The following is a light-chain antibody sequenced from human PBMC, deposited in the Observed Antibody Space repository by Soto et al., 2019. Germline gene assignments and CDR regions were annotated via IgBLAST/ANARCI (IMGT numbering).Light chain of an antibody. J-gene: IGLJ1*01. V-gene: IGLV2-8*01. CDR3: SSYVGSNNFV. CDR2: EVS. CDR1: SSDVGGYNY. Sequence: QSVLTQAPSASGSPGQSVTISCTGTSSDVGGYNYASWYQQHPGKAPKLMIYEVSKRPSGVPDRFSGSKSGNTASLTVSGLQAEDEADYYCSSYVGSNNFVFGTGTKVTVL.